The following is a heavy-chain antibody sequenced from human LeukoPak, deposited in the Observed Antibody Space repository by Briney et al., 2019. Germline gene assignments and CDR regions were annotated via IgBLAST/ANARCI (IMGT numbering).Heavy chain of an antibody. V-gene: IGHV4-61*01. Sequence: SETLSLTCTVSGGSVSSGSYYWSWIRQPPGKGLEWIGYIYYSGSTNYNPSLKSRVTISVDTSENQFSLKLSSVTAADTAVYYCAREGYYDSSGYPDAFDIWGQGTMVTVSS. J-gene: IGHJ3*02. CDR3: AREGYYDSSGYPDAFDI. D-gene: IGHD3-22*01. CDR1: GGSVSSGSYY. CDR2: IYYSGST.